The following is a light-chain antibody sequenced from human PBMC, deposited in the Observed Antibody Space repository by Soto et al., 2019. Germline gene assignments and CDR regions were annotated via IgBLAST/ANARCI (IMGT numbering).Light chain of an antibody. CDR2: DAS. Sequence: DIQMTQSPSTLSASVGDRVTITCRASQSISSWLAWYQQKPGKAPNLLIYDASTLESGIPSRFSGSGSGTEFTLTISGLQPDDFATYYCQQYNSYSPWTFVQGTKVDIK. V-gene: IGKV1-5*01. CDR1: QSISSW. J-gene: IGKJ1*01. CDR3: QQYNSYSPWT.